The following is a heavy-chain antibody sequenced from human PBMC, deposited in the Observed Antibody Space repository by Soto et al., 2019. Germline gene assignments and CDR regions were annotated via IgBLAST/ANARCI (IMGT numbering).Heavy chain of an antibody. CDR1: GFFISSGNY. V-gene: IGHV4-61*01. Sequence: PSETLSLTCAVSGFFISSGNYWSWIRQPPGKGLEWIGYIYYSGSTNYNPSLKSRVTISVDTSKNQFSLKLSSVTAADTAVYYCARGLGYWGQGTLVTVSS. CDR3: ARGLGY. J-gene: IGHJ4*02. D-gene: IGHD6-6*01. CDR2: IYYSGST.